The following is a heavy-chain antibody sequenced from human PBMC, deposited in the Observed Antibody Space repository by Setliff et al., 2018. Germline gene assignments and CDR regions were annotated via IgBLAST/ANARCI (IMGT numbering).Heavy chain of an antibody. V-gene: IGHV1-69-2*01. Sequence: GPSVKVSCKASGYTFTDYYMHWVQQAPGKGLEWMGRVDPEDGHTKYAEKFQGRITISADMSLDIAHMELGSLTSEDTAVYYCTTGLRHGVPYFDLWGQGTLVTVSS. CDR2: VDPEDGHT. D-gene: IGHD3-10*01. J-gene: IGHJ4*02. CDR1: GYTFTDYY. CDR3: TTGLRHGVPYFDL.